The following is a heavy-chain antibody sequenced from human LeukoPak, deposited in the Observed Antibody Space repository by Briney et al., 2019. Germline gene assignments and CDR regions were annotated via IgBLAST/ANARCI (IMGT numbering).Heavy chain of an antibody. Sequence: SETLSLTCAVSGGSISSSTWWTWVRQPPGKGLEWIGEIYHSGSTNYNPSLKSRVTISIDTSKNQFSLKLSSVTAADTAVYYCARVGAGLFDYWGQGTLVTVSS. CDR2: IYHSGST. CDR1: GGSISSSTW. J-gene: IGHJ4*02. CDR3: ARVGAGLFDY. D-gene: IGHD1-26*01. V-gene: IGHV4-4*02.